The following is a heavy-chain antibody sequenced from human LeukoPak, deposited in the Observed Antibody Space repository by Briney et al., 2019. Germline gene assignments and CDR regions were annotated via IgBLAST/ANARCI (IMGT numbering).Heavy chain of an antibody. D-gene: IGHD4-17*01. Sequence: PGGSLRPSCTASGFTFSDHYMSWFRLSPGKGLEWLSYITSSGSITDYADSVKGRFTISRDNAKNTMFLQMNSLRPEDTAVYYCARDPDYGDPEWGQGTLVTVSS. CDR2: ITSSGSIT. CDR3: ARDPDYGDPE. V-gene: IGHV3-11*01. CDR1: GFTFSDHY. J-gene: IGHJ4*02.